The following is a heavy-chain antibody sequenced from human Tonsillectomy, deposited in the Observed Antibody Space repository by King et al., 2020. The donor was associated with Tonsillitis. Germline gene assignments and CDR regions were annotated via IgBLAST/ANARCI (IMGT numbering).Heavy chain of an antibody. CDR1: GFNFDDYA. CDR2: ISWNSGSI. Sequence: VQLVESGGGLVQPGRSLRLSCAASGFNFDDYAMHWVRQAPGKGLEWVSGISWNSGSIGYADSVKGRFTISRDNAKNSLYLQMNSLRAEDTALYFCAKDIGGYSSPYNYGMDVWGQGTTVTVSS. CDR3: AKDIGGYSSPYNYGMDV. J-gene: IGHJ6*02. D-gene: IGHD3-10*01. V-gene: IGHV3-9*01.